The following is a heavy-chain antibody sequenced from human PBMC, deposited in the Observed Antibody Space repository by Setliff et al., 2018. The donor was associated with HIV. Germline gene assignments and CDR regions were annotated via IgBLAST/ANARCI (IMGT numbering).Heavy chain of an antibody. D-gene: IGHD3-22*01. CDR3: ARQYYYDSSGYHYYFDY. Sequence: SETLSLTCTVSGGSISSGSYYWSWIRQPAGKGLEWIGRIYTSGSITYNPSLKSRVTISVHTSKNQFSLKLNSVTAADTAVYYCARQYYYDSSGYHYYFDYWGQGTLVTGS. CDR2: IYTSGSI. CDR1: GGSISSGSYY. J-gene: IGHJ4*02. V-gene: IGHV4-61*02.